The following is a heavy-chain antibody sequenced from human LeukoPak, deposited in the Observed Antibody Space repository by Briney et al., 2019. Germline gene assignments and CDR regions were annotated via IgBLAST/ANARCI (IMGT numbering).Heavy chain of an antibody. CDR3: ARGLYYYDSSGYYGDTFDI. CDR1: GFXFSSYD. D-gene: IGHD3-22*01. Sequence: GGSLRLSCAASGFXFSSYDIHWVRQPTGKGLEWVSCIGTTGDTYYPGSVKGRFTISRENAKNALYLQMNSLRAGDTAVYYCARGLYYYDSSGYYGDTFDIWGQGTMVIVSS. V-gene: IGHV3-13*04. CDR2: IGTTGDT. J-gene: IGHJ3*02.